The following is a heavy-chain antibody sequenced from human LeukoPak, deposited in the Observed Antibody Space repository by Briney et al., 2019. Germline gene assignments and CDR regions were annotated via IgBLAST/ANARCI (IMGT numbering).Heavy chain of an antibody. CDR3: ARDHDCSSTSCYNNWFDP. D-gene: IGHD2-2*02. CDR2: ISYDGSNK. CDR1: GFTFSSYA. V-gene: IGHV3-30*01. Sequence: GGSLRLSCAASGFTFSSYAMHWVRPAPGKGLEWVAVISYDGSNKYYADSVKGRFTISRHNSKNTLYLQMNSLRAEDTAVYYCARDHDCSSTSCYNNWFDPWGQGTLVTVSS. J-gene: IGHJ5*02.